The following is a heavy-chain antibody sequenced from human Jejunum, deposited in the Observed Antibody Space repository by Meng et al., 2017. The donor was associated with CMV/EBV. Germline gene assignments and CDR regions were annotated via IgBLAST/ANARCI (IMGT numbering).Heavy chain of an antibody. V-gene: IGHV3-74*01. Sequence: GFTFSSYWMYWVRQTPGKGLVYISRIDGDGGNTDYADSVKGRFTISRDNAKNTLYLQMSSLTAEDTAVYYCARQLVTDFWNATDYWGRGTLVTVSS. CDR2: IDGDGGNT. J-gene: IGHJ4*02. CDR1: GFTFSSYW. CDR3: ARQLVTDFWNATDY. D-gene: IGHD3-3*01.